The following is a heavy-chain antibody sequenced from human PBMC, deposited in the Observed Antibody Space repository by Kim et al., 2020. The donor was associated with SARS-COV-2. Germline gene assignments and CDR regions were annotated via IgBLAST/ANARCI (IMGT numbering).Heavy chain of an antibody. D-gene: IGHD6-19*01. V-gene: IGHV3-21*01. CDR2: ISSSSSYI. Sequence: GGSLRLSCAASGFTFSSYSMNWVRQAPGKGLEWVSSISSSSSYIYYADSVKGRFTISRDNAKNSLYLQMNSLRAEDTAVYYYARGVGSGWYFEVWGQGTLVTVSS. J-gene: IGHJ4*02. CDR1: GFTFSSYS. CDR3: ARGVGSGWYFEV.